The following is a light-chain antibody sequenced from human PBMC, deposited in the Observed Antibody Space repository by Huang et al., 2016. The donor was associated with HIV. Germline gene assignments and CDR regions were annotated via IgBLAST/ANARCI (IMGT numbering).Light chain of an antibody. V-gene: IGKV3-15*01. J-gene: IGKJ4*01. Sequence: DIVMTQSPVTMSVSPGERATLSCRASQSVSTNFAWYQQKPGQAPRLLIYAASTRATGIPARFSGSGSGTDFTLTIHSVQSEDFAVYYCQQYDNWPLTFGGGTRVDIK. CDR2: AAS. CDR1: QSVSTN. CDR3: QQYDNWPLT.